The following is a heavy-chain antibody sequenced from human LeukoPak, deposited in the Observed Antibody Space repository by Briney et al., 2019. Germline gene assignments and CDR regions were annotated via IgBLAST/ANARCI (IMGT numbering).Heavy chain of an antibody. CDR3: ARGSGYSYGPTDY. Sequence: GGSLRLSCAASGFTFSSYWMHWVRQAPGKGLVWVSRISSDGSSTSYADSVKGRFTISRDNAKNTLYLQMNSLRAEDTAVYYCARGSGYSYGPTDYWGQGTLVTVSS. V-gene: IGHV3-74*01. D-gene: IGHD5-18*01. CDR1: GFTFSSYW. J-gene: IGHJ4*02. CDR2: ISSDGSST.